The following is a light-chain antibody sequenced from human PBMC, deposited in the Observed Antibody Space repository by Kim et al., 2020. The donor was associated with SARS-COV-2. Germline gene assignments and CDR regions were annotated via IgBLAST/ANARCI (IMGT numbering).Light chain of an antibody. CDR2: AAS. V-gene: IGKV1-39*01. Sequence: SASVGDSVTLTCRASQSITAYLNWYQHNQGTAPRLLIYAASNLQSGVPSRFSGRRSGTDFTLTISSLQPEDFATYYCQQSYSIPYTFGQGTKLEI. CDR1: QSITAY. CDR3: QQSYSIPYT. J-gene: IGKJ2*01.